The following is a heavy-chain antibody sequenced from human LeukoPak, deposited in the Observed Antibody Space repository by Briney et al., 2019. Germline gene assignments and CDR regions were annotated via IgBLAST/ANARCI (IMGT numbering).Heavy chain of an antibody. V-gene: IGHV1-2*02. Sequence: GASVKVSCKASGYTFTGYYMHWVRQAPGQGLEWMGWINPNSGGTNYAQKFQGRVTMTRDTSISTAYMELSRLRSDDTAVYYCARGAVVVVPAAMMEGFDYWGQGTLVTVSS. CDR1: GYTFTGYY. CDR2: INPNSGGT. J-gene: IGHJ4*02. CDR3: ARGAVVVVPAAMMEGFDY. D-gene: IGHD2-2*01.